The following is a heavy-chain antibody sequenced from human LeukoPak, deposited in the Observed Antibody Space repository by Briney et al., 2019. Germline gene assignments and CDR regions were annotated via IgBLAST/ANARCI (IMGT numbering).Heavy chain of an antibody. D-gene: IGHD2-15*01. CDR1: GGSFSGYY. Sequence: PSETLSLTCAAYGGSFSGYYWSWIRQPPGKGLEWIGEINHSGSTNYNPSLKSRVTISVDTSKNQFSLKLSSVTAADTAVYYCALIVVVAATISDYWGQGTLVTVSS. CDR2: INHSGST. V-gene: IGHV4-34*01. J-gene: IGHJ4*02. CDR3: ALIVVVAATISDY.